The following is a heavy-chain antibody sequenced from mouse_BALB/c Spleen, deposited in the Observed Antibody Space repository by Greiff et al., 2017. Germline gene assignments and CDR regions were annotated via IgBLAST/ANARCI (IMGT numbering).Heavy chain of an antibody. D-gene: IGHD2-14*01. CDR3: ARYYRGFDY. CDR2: ISSGSSTI. V-gene: IGHV5-17*02. J-gene: IGHJ2*01. CDR1: GFTFSSFG. Sequence: EVKLQESGGGLVQPGGSRKLSCAASGFTFSSFGMHWVRQAPEKGLEWVAYISSGSSTIYYADTVKGRFTISRDNPKNTLFLQMTSLRSEDTAMYYCARYYRGFDYWGQGTTLTVSS.